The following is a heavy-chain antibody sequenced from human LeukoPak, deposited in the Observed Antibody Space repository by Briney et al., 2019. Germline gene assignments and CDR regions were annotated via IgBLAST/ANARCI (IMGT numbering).Heavy chain of an antibody. J-gene: IGHJ5*02. D-gene: IGHD1-26*01. Sequence: GGSLRLSCAASGFTFSRFWMSWVRQAPDKGLEWVANINEDGSEAYYVDSVKGRFTISRDNPKNSVSLQMNSLRAEDTALYYCARREWLRHERTGYYAFDAWGRGTLVTVSS. CDR2: INEDGSEA. V-gene: IGHV3-7*01. CDR3: ARREWLRHERTGYYAFDA. CDR1: GFTFSRFW.